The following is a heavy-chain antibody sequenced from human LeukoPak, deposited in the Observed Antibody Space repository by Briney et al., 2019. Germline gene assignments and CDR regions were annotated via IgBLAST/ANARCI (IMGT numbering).Heavy chain of an antibody. CDR2: IIPIYGTA. CDR1: GGTFSSYA. CDR3: ARRGGMRFGYYDSSGPDWYFDH. V-gene: IGHV1-69*05. J-gene: IGHJ2*01. Sequence: GASVKVSCKASGGTFSSYAISWVRQAPGQGLEWMGGIIPIYGTANYAHKFQGRVTITTDESTSTAYMELSSLRSEDTAVYYCARRGGMRFGYYDSSGPDWYFDHWGRGTLVTVSS. D-gene: IGHD3-22*01.